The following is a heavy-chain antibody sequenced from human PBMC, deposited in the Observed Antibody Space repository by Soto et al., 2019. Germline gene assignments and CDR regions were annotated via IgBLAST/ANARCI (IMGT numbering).Heavy chain of an antibody. Sequence: QVQLVQSGAEVKKPGSSVKVSCKASGGTFSSYAISWVRQAPGQGLEWMGGIIPIFGTVNYAQKFQGRVTITADESTSTAYMELSSLRSEDTAVYYCARVSARRYSSSWGYFDYWGQGTLVTVSS. CDR1: GGTFSSYA. CDR2: IIPIFGTV. CDR3: ARVSARRYSSSWGYFDY. J-gene: IGHJ4*02. V-gene: IGHV1-69*01. D-gene: IGHD6-13*01.